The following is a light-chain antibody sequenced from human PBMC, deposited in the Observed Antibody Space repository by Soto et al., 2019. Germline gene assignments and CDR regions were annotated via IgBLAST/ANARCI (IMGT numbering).Light chain of an antibody. V-gene: IGKV3-15*01. Sequence: EIVMTQSPATLSVSPGERATLSCRAGQGVTTNFAWYQQKSGQSPRLLIYDVSIRATGVPARFIGTGSETDFTLTISGLRSEDSAIYFCQQYNNWPFSFGQGTRLEIK. CDR3: QQYNNWPFS. J-gene: IGKJ5*01. CDR1: QGVTTN. CDR2: DVS.